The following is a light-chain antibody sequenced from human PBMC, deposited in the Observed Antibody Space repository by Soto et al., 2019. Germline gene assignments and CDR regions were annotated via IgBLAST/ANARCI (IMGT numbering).Light chain of an antibody. V-gene: IGKV1-5*01. CDR1: QSIGTW. Sequence: DIPITQSPATLSASVGDGVPITCRASQSIGTWLAWYQQKPGKAPKVLIYDVSSLKSGVPSRFSGSASATEFTLTISSLQPDDFATYYCQQYKSFWTFGQGTKVDI. J-gene: IGKJ1*01. CDR3: QQYKSFWT. CDR2: DVS.